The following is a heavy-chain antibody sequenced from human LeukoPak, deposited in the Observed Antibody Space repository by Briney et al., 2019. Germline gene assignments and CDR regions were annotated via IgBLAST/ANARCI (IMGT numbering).Heavy chain of an antibody. CDR2: IRSKAYGETA. Sequence: GGSLRLSCTASGFTFGDYAMRWIRQAPGKGLEWVGFIRSKAYGETADYAASVKGRFTISRDDSKAIAYLQMNSLKTEDTAVYHCTRDRGAYNLYDYWGLGTLVAVSS. V-gene: IGHV3-49*03. CDR3: TRDRGAYNLYDY. D-gene: IGHD1-1*01. J-gene: IGHJ4*02. CDR1: GFTFGDYA.